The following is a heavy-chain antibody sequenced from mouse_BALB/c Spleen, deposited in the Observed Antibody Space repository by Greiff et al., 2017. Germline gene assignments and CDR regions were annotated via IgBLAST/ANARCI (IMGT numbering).Heavy chain of an antibody. J-gene: IGHJ2*01. Sequence: EVQRVESGGGLVQPGGSLRLSCATSGFTFTDYYMSWVRQPPGKALEWLGFIRNKANGYTTEYSASVKGRFTISRDNSQSILYLQMNTLRAEDSATYYCARDGLFDYWGQGTTLTVSS. CDR2: IRNKANGYTT. D-gene: IGHD3-3*01. CDR3: ARDGLFDY. CDR1: GFTFTDYY. V-gene: IGHV7-3*02.